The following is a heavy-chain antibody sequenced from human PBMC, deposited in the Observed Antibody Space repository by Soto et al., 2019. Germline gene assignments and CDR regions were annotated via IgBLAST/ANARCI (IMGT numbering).Heavy chain of an antibody. CDR2: IYQSGST. D-gene: IGHD4-4*01. CDR1: GGSISTNNW. J-gene: IGHJ4*02. CDR3: ARAYRGSFDS. V-gene: IGHV4-4*02. Sequence: QVQLQESGPGLVKPSGTLSLTCTISGGSISTNNWWPWVRQFPGKGLEWIGEIYQSGSTTFNPSLKSRVSLSLDRSKNQFSLKLESVTAADTAIYYCARAYRGSFDSWGQGTLVTVSS.